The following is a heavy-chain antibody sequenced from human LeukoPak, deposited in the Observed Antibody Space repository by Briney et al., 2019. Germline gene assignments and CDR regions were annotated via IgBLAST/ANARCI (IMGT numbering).Heavy chain of an antibody. V-gene: IGHV3-66*01. CDR1: GFTVSSNY. D-gene: IGHD4-23*01. CDR3: ARDIHGGAFDY. Sequence: GGSLRLSCAASGFTVSSNYMSWVRQAPGKGLEWVSVIYSGGSTYYADSVKGRFTISRDNSKNTLYLQMNSLRPEDTAVYFCARDIHGGAFDYWGQGTLVTVSS. CDR2: IYSGGST. J-gene: IGHJ4*02.